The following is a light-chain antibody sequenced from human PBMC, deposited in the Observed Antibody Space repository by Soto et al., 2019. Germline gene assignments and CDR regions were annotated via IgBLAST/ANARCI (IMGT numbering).Light chain of an antibody. Sequence: QSALTQPASVSGSPGQSITLSCTGTSSDIGGYNYVSWYQQKPGKAPKLIIYEIINRPSGISDRFSGSKSGNTASLTISGLQSEDEADYYCSSYTDTVTPLIFGGGTKLTVL. CDR3: SSYTDTVTPLI. CDR2: EII. J-gene: IGLJ2*01. CDR1: SSDIGGYNY. V-gene: IGLV2-14*01.